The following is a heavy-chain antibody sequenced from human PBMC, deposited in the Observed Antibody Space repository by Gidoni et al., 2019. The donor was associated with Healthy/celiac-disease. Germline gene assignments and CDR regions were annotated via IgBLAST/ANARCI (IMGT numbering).Heavy chain of an antibody. Sequence: QVQLAESGGGVVQPGRSLRLSCSASGLTSRSYPMHWVRQAPGKALEWVAVISYDGSNKYYADAVKGRFTISRDNSKNTLYLQMNSLRAEDTAVYYCARDPYITIFGVVIFYGMDVWGQGTTVTVSS. D-gene: IGHD3-3*01. CDR2: ISYDGSNK. CDR1: GLTSRSYP. V-gene: IGHV3-30-3*01. J-gene: IGHJ6*02. CDR3: ARDPYITIFGVVIFYGMDV.